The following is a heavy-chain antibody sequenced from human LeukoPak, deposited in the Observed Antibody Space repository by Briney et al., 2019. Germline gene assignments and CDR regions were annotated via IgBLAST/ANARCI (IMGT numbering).Heavy chain of an antibody. D-gene: IGHD6-13*01. V-gene: IGHV3-66*01. J-gene: IGHJ4*02. Sequence: PGGSLRLSCAVSGFTVSSNYMSWVRQAPGKGLEWVSVIYSGGSTNYADSVEGRFTISRDNSKNTLYLQMNSLRAEDTAVYHCARADGSSWYEFDYWGQGTLATVSS. CDR1: GFTVSSNY. CDR2: IYSGGST. CDR3: ARADGSSWYEFDY.